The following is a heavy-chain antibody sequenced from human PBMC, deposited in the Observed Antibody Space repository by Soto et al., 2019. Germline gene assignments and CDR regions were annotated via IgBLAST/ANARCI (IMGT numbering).Heavy chain of an antibody. V-gene: IGHV3-23*01. Sequence: VQLLESGGGLVPPGGSLRLSCAASGFDFSSYAMNWVRQAPGKGLEWVSGISGTGGSPYYADSVKGGFTTSRDNSKNTVYLQMNSLRAEDTAVYYCAKGGGHYYFYYFDSWCQGTLVNVSS. J-gene: IGHJ4*02. CDR3: AKGGGHYYFYYFDS. D-gene: IGHD1-26*01. CDR1: GFDFSSYA. CDR2: ISGTGGSP.